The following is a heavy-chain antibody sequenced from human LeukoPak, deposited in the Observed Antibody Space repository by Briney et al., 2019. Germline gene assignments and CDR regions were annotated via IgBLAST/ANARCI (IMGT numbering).Heavy chain of an antibody. Sequence: GGSLRLSCAASGFTFSSYEMNWVRQAPGKGLEWVSYISSSGSTIYYADSVKGRFTISRDNAKNSLYLQMNSLRAEDTAVYYCAGVRYGSRDRTWDYWGQGTLVTVSS. V-gene: IGHV3-48*03. CDR1: GFTFSSYE. CDR2: ISSSGSTI. J-gene: IGHJ4*02. CDR3: AGVRYGSRDRTWDY. D-gene: IGHD3-10*01.